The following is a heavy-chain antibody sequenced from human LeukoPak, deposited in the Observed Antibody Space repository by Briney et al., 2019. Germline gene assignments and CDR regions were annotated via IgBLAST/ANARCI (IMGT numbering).Heavy chain of an antibody. J-gene: IGHJ5*02. Sequence: ASVKVSCKASGYTFTSYDINWVRQATEQGLEWMGWMNPNSGNTGYAQKFQGRVTMTRNTSISTAYMELSSLRSEDTAVYYCARKRGGIAARRNNWFDPWGQGTLVTVSS. V-gene: IGHV1-8*01. CDR1: GYTFTSYD. D-gene: IGHD6-6*01. CDR3: ARKRGGIAARRNNWFDP. CDR2: MNPNSGNT.